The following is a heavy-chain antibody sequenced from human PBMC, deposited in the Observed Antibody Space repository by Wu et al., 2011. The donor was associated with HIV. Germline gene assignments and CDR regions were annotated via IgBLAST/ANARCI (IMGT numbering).Heavy chain of an antibody. D-gene: IGHD5-18*01. V-gene: IGHV1-69*11. J-gene: IGHJ6*02. CDR2: IVPVLGGS. Sequence: QVQLVQSGAEVREPGSSVKVSCQASGGTLRKYAFSWVRQAPGQGLEWLGGIVPVLGGSDYAQKFRGRFTITADESRTTVHMELSSLRSDDTAVYYCARQVNADIQLWLSGGMDVWGQGTTVTVSS. CDR1: GGTLRKYA. CDR3: ARQVNADIQLWLSGGMDV.